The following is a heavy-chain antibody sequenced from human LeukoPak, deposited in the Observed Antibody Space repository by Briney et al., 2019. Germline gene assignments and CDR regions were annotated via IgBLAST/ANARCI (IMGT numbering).Heavy chain of an antibody. J-gene: IGHJ4*02. CDR3: TTDRGSSDTYIRPGQGAY. CDR1: GFTFSNAW. CDR2: IKSKTDGGTT. D-gene: IGHD1-26*01. V-gene: IGHV3-15*01. Sequence: GGSLRLSCAASGFTFSNAWMSWVRQAPGKGLEWVGRIKSKTDGGTTDYAAPVKGRFTISRDDSKNTLYLQMNSLKTEDTAVYYCTTDRGSSDTYIRPGQGAYWGQGTLVTVSS.